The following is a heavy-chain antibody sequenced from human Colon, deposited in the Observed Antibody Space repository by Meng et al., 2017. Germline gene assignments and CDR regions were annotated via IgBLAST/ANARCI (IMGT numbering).Heavy chain of an antibody. D-gene: IGHD5-12*01. V-gene: IGHV3-30*04. CDR2: ISYDGSNK. CDR3: SGGDGGYVNYFDY. Sequence: GGSLRLSCAASGFTFSSYAMHWVRQAPGKGLEWVAVISYDGSNKYYADSVKGRFTISRDNSKNTLYLQMNSLRAEDTAVYYCSGGDGGYVNYFDYWGQGTLVTVSS. CDR1: GFTFSSYA. J-gene: IGHJ4*02.